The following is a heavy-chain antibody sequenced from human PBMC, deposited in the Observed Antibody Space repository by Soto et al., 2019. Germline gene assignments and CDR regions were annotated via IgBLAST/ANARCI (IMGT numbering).Heavy chain of an antibody. CDR2: IYSGGST. CDR3: ASGYGDYYYYMDV. Sequence: GGSLRLSCAASGFTVSSNYMSWVRQAPGKGLEWVSVIYSGGSTYYADSVKGRFTISRHNSKNTLYLQMNSLRAEDTAVYYCASGYGDYYYYMDVWGKGTTVTVSS. CDR1: GFTVSSNY. V-gene: IGHV3-53*04. J-gene: IGHJ6*03. D-gene: IGHD4-17*01.